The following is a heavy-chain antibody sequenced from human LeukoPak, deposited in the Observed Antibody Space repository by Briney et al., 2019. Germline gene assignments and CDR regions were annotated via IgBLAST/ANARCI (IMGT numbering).Heavy chain of an antibody. CDR2: IDYSGST. D-gene: IGHD3-16*01. Sequence: SETLSLTCTVSDGSISSSSSFGGWIREPPGKGLEWIGSIDYSGSTYHNPSLKSRVAISAATSTNQFSLKLHSVTDADTAVYYCARHRRGEPIDSWGQGTLVTVSS. CDR3: ARHRRGEPIDS. J-gene: IGHJ4*02. CDR1: DGSISSSSSF. V-gene: IGHV4-39*01.